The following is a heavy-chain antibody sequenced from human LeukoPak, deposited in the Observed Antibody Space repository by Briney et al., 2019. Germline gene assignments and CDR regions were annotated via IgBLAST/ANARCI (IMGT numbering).Heavy chain of an antibody. CDR1: GYTFTSYD. J-gene: IGHJ6*02. D-gene: IGHD3-22*01. CDR2: VNPNIGKT. V-gene: IGHV1-8*01. CDR3: ARDGSGYDRRDYYYGMDV. Sequence: ASVKVSCKASGYTFTSYDINWVRQTTGQGLEWVGWVNPNIGKTDYEQKFQGRVTMTWNTSITTAYMELSSLRSEDTAIYYCARDGSGYDRRDYYYGMDVWGQGTTVTVSS.